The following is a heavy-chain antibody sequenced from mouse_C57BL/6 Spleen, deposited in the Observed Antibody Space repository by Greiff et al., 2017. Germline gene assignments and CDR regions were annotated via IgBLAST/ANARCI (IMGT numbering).Heavy chain of an antibody. D-gene: IGHD4-1*01. CDR3: ARKDWGFDY. Sequence: QVQLQQSGPGLVQPSQSLSITCTVSGFSLPSYGVHWVRQSPGHGLEWLGAILRGGNTDYNAAFISSLRISKDTSKSQVFLKMNRRQADDTTIYYCARKDWGFDYWGKGTTLTVAS. CDR2: ILRGGNT. J-gene: IGHJ2*01. CDR1: GFSLPSYG. V-gene: IGHV2-2*01.